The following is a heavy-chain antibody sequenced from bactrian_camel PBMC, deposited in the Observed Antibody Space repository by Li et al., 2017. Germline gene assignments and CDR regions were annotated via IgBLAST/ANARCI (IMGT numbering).Heavy chain of an antibody. V-gene: IGHV3S31*01. CDR1: GIHLSSAFC. D-gene: IGHD4*01. J-gene: IGHJ4*01. CDR2: IRPGATTT. Sequence: DVQLVESGGGSVQAGGSLRLSCAGTGIHLSSAFCVGWFRQVPGKEREGVASIRPGATTTAYASSVRGRFTISRDNTKDMLYLQMNSLKPEDTATYYCAADPPSSWNSEPCKIYEYFYWGQGTQVTVS. CDR3: AADPPSSWNSEPCKIYEYFY.